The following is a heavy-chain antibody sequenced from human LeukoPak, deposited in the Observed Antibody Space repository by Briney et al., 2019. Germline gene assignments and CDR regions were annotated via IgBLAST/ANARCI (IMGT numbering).Heavy chain of an antibody. CDR1: GFTFSRTD. J-gene: IGHJ2*01. Sequence: GGSLRLSCAASGFTFSRTDMHWVRQTSGKGLEWVSATGTAGDTYYPGSVEGRFTISREDAKNSLYLQMNSLRAEDTAVYYCVREGYSSNWNNWFLDLWGRGTLVTVSS. V-gene: IGHV3-13*01. CDR3: VREGYSSNWNNWFLDL. CDR2: TGTAGDT. D-gene: IGHD6-13*01.